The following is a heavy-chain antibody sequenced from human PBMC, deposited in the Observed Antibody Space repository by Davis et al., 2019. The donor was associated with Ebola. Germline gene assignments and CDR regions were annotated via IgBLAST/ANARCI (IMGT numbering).Heavy chain of an antibody. CDR3: ARDLSWSGPSYFDY. V-gene: IGHV1-2*02. CDR1: GGTFSSYA. J-gene: IGHJ4*02. Sequence: ASVKVSCKASGGTFSSYAISWVRQAPGQGLEWMGWINPNSGGTNYAQKFQGRVTMTRDTSISTAYMELRSLRSDDTAVYYCARDLSWSGPSYFDYWGQGTLVTVSS. CDR2: INPNSGGT. D-gene: IGHD3-3*01.